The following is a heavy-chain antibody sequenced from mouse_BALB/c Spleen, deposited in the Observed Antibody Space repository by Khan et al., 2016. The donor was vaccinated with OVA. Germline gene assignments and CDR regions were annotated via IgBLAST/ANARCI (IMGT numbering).Heavy chain of an antibody. CDR1: GYTFTDYN. J-gene: IGHJ3*01. V-gene: IGHV1-77*01. Sequence: QLKESGAELARPGASVKLSCKASGYTFTDYNINWVKQRTGQGLEWIGEIYPGSNNTYYNEKFKGKATLTADKSSSTAYMQLSSLTSEDSAVYFCAREWSAWFPYWGQGTLVTVSA. CDR2: IYPGSNNT. CDR3: AREWSAWFPY.